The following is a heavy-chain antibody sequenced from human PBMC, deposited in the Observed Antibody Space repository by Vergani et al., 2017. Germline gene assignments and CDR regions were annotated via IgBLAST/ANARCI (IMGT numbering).Heavy chain of an antibody. D-gene: IGHD2-15*01. J-gene: IGHJ4*02. Sequence: QVQLQASGPGRVKPSQTLSLTCTMSGGSISAGYYFWSWIRQPAGKGLEWLGHISASGSTNYNPSLKSRVTMSEDTSKNQFSLNLTSVTAADTAVYFCARGSCLGGSCYKPLFDYGGQGILVTVSS. CDR3: ARGSCLGGSCYKPLFDY. CDR1: GGSISAGYYF. CDR2: ISASGST. V-gene: IGHV4-61*02.